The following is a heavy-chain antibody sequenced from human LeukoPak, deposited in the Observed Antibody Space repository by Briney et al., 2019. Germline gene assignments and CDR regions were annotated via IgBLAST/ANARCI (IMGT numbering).Heavy chain of an antibody. D-gene: IGHD3-22*01. CDR3: ATEPQSQYYYDSTWFDP. Sequence: GASVKVSCKTSGYTFTGYYMHWVRQAPGQGLEWMGWINPNSGGTNYAQRFQGRVTMTRDTSISTTYMELTRLTSDDTAIYYCATEPQSQYYYDSTWFDPWGQGTLVTVSS. CDR2: INPNSGGT. CDR1: GYTFTGYY. V-gene: IGHV1-2*02. J-gene: IGHJ5*02.